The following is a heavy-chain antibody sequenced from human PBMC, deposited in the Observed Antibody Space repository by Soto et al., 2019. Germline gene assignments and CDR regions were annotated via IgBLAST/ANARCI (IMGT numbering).Heavy chain of an antibody. Sequence: SETLSLTCTVSGDSISGYYWSWVRQPPGKGLEWIGYIYYSGSTNYNPSLKGRVTMSVDTSKNQFSLKLTSVTAADTAMYFCAKYRRTDAEGYTFDYWGQGALVTVSS. J-gene: IGHJ4*02. V-gene: IGHV4-59*01. CDR2: IYYSGST. D-gene: IGHD2-15*01. CDR3: AKYRRTDAEGYTFDY. CDR1: GDSISGYY.